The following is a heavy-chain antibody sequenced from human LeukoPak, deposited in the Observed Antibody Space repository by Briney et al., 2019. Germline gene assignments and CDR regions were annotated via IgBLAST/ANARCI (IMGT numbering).Heavy chain of an antibody. CDR1: GGSISTYY. CDR3: ARSGGYSSSWSL. V-gene: IGHV4-59*01. CDR2: ISNSGIT. J-gene: IGHJ4*02. Sequence: SETLSLTCSVSGGSISTYYWNWIRQPPGKGLEWIGYISNSGITTYNPSLKSRVTISVDSSKSQFSLKLNSVTAADTAVYYCARSGGYSSSWSLWGQGTLVTVSS. D-gene: IGHD6-13*01.